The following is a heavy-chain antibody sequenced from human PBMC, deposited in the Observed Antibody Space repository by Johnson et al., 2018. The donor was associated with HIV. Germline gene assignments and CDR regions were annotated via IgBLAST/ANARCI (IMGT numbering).Heavy chain of an antibody. CDR1: AFTFSSND. J-gene: IGHJ3*02. CDR3: ARDRRGLDAFDI. D-gene: IGHD2-15*01. Sequence: VQLVESGGGLVQPGGSLRLSCGASAFTFSSNDMKWVRQAPGKGLEWVSPISGSDHSTYYADSVRGRFTISRDNSKNTLYLQMNSLRAEDTAVYYCARDRRGLDAFDIWGQGTMVTVSS. V-gene: IGHV3-23*04. CDR2: ISGSDHST.